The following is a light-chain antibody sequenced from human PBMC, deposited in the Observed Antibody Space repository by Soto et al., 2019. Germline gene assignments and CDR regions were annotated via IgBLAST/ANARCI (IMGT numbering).Light chain of an antibody. J-gene: IGKJ1*01. CDR2: KAS. CDR3: QQDNSLWT. CDR1: QSISSW. Sequence: DIQMTQSPSTLSASVGDRVTITCRASQSISSWLAWYQQKPGKAPKLLIYKASSLESGVPSRFSGSGSMTEFILTISSLQPDDVVTYYCQQDNSLWTFGQWTKVESK. V-gene: IGKV1-5*03.